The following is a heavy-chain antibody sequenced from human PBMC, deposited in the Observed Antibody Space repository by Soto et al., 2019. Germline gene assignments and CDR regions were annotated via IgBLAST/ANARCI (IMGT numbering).Heavy chain of an antibody. J-gene: IGHJ4*02. V-gene: IGHV3-15*01. CDR1: GFTFSNVW. Sequence: EVQLVESGGGLVKPGESLRLSCAASGFTFSNVWMSWVRQAPGKGLEWVGRIKSKSVGGTTEYAESVKGRFTISRDDSKNMLFLQLSSLKTEDTAAYFCTTGVYYYGGKVVDYWGQGTLVTVSS. CDR2: IKSKSVGGTT. D-gene: IGHD4-17*01. CDR3: TTGVYYYGGKVVDY.